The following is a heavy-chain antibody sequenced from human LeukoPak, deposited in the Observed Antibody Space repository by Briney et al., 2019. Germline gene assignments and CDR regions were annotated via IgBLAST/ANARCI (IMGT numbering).Heavy chain of an antibody. D-gene: IGHD1-1*01. CDR3: ARDNDQLGLDPFDY. J-gene: IGHJ4*02. CDR1: GVSINSGSNY. CDR2: IYSSGST. Sequence: PSETLSLTCNVSGVSINSGSNYWAWIRQPPGKTLEWIGSIYSSGSTNYNPSLKSRVTISVDKSKNQFSLKVSSVIAADTAVYYCARDNDQLGLDPFDYWGQGTLVTVSS. V-gene: IGHV4-39*07.